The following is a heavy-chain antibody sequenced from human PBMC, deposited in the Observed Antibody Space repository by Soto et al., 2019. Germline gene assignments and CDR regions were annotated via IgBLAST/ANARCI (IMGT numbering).Heavy chain of an antibody. CDR2: INTGKGNT. Sequence: ASVKVSCKASGYTFTGYAMHWVRQAPGQGLEWMGWINTGKGNTKYSQKFQGRATLTRDTSASTAYMELSSLRSEDTAVYYCARDEDLWGQGTLVTVSS. V-gene: IGHV1-3*04. J-gene: IGHJ5*02. CDR1: GYTFTGYA. CDR3: ARDEDL.